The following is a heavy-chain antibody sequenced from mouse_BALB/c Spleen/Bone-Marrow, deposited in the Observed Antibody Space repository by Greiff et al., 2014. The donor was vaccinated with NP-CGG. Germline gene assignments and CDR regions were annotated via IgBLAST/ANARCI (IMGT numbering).Heavy chain of an antibody. Sequence: VQGVESGPGLVAPSQILSITCTVSGFSLTDYGVSWIRQPPGKGLEWLGVIWGAGITYYNSALKSRLSISKDNSKSQVFLKMNSLQTDDTAMYYCAKLTWDEGDYWGQGTTLTVSS. CDR1: GFSLTDYG. D-gene: IGHD4-1*01. CDR2: IWGAGIT. V-gene: IGHV2-6-5*01. J-gene: IGHJ2*01. CDR3: AKLTWDEGDY.